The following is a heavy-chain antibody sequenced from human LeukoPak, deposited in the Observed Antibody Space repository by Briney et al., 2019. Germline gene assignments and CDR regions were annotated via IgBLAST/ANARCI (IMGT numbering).Heavy chain of an antibody. Sequence: ASVKVSCKASGYTFTGYYIYWVRQAPGQGLEWMGWINPDSGGTNYAQKFQGRVTMTRDTSISTAYMELSRLRSDDTAVYYCARSVPTIYYGSGSYVGDYWGQGTLVTVSS. D-gene: IGHD3-10*01. CDR1: GYTFTGYY. J-gene: IGHJ4*02. V-gene: IGHV1-2*02. CDR2: INPDSGGT. CDR3: ARSVPTIYYGSGSYVGDY.